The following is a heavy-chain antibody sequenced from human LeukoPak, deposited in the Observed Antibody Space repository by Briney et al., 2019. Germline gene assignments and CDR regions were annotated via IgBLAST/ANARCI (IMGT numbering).Heavy chain of an antibody. Sequence: GGSLRLSCAASGFTFSSYWMHWVRQAPGKGLVWVSRINSDGSSTTYADSVKGRFTISRDNAKNTLYLQMNSLRAEDTAVYYCARGQPAYYFDYWGQGTLVTVSS. CDR1: GFTFSSYW. CDR2: INSDGSST. J-gene: IGHJ4*02. V-gene: IGHV3-74*01. CDR3: ARGQPAYYFDY.